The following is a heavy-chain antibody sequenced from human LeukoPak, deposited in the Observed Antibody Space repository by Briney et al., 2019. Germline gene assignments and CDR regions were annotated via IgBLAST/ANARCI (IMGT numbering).Heavy chain of an antibody. CDR3: ARGSKEIAAAGFTANWFDP. D-gene: IGHD6-13*01. CDR2: IYYSGST. V-gene: IGHV4-31*03. J-gene: IGHJ5*02. CDR1: GGSISSGGYY. Sequence: PSQTLSLTCTVSGGSISSGGYYWSWLRPHPGKGLEWIGYIYYSGSTYYNPSLKSRVTISVDTSNTQFSLKLRSGTAAGTAVYYCARGSKEIAAAGFTANWFDPWGERTLVTVSA.